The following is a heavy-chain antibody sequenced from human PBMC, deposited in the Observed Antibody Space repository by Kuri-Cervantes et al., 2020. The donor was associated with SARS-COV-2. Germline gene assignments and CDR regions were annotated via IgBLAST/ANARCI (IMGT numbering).Heavy chain of an antibody. V-gene: IGHV1-46*01. CDR2: INPSGGST. CDR1: GYTFTSYY. CDR3: ASEGSDIVATDDPYYYYGMDV. D-gene: IGHD5-12*01. J-gene: IGHJ6*02. Sequence: ASVNVSCKASGYTFTSYYMHWVRQAPGQGLEWMGIINPSGGSTSYAQKFQGRVTMTRDTSTSTAYMELSSLRSEDTAVYYCASEGSDIVATDDPYYYYGMDVWGQGTTVTVSS.